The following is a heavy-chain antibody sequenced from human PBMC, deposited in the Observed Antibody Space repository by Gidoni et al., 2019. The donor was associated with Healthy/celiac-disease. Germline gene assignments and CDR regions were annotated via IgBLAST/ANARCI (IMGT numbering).Heavy chain of an antibody. V-gene: IGHV3-33*01. CDR3: ARAQGQWLVPKTYFDY. J-gene: IGHJ4*02. CDR2: ILYDGSNN. D-gene: IGHD6-19*01. Sequence: QVQLVESGGGVVQPGRSRRRSCEAEGSTSSSDGMHWVRQAPGEGLEWGAVILYDGSNNCYADSVKGRFTISRDNSKTTLSLQMNSLSAEDTAVYYCARAQGQWLVPKTYFDYWGQGTLVTVSS. CDR1: GSTSSSDG.